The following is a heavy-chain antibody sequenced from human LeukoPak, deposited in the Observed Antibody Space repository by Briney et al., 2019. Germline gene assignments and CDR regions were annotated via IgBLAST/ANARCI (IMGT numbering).Heavy chain of an antibody. CDR1: GVTFRNHA. J-gene: IGHJ4*02. Sequence: GGSLRLSCAASGVTFRNHAMSWVRQAPGKGLEWVGRIKSDSNGGTADYVAPVQGRFTISRDDSKDTPYLQMHSLQTEDTAVYYCTRAIETMTDYWGQGTLVTVSS. V-gene: IGHV3-15*01. CDR2: IKSDSNGGTA. D-gene: IGHD3-22*01. CDR3: TRAIETMTDY.